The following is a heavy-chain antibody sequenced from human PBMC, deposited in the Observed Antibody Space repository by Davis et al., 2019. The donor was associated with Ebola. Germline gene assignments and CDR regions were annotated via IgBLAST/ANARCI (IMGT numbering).Heavy chain of an antibody. Sequence: SVKVSCKASGGTFGGHAVSWVRQAPGQGFEWMGRIIPILGMANYAQNFQDRITIIADKSTSTAYMELRSLRSDDTAVYYCARGLLRYFDWSPILYGMDVWGKGTTVTVSS. D-gene: IGHD3-9*01. CDR2: IIPILGMA. V-gene: IGHV1-69*04. J-gene: IGHJ6*04. CDR1: GGTFGGHA. CDR3: ARGLLRYFDWSPILYGMDV.